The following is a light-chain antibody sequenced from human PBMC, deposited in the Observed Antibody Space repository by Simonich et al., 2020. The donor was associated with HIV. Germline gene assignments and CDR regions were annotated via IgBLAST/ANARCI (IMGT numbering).Light chain of an antibody. CDR2: GNN. CDR3: QSYDSSLSAL. CDR1: SSNIGAGYD. V-gene: IGLV1-40*01. J-gene: IGLJ2*01. Sequence: QSVLTQPPSVSGAPGQRVTISCTGSSSNIGAGYDVHWYQQLPGTAPKLLIDGNNNRPSGVPDRFSGSKSGTSASLAITGLQAEEEADYYCQSYDSSLSALFGGGTKLTVL.